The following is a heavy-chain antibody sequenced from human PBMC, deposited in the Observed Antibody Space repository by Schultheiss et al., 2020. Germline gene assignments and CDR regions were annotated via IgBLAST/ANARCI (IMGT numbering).Heavy chain of an antibody. CDR2: ISYSANT. D-gene: IGHD2-15*01. Sequence: SETLSLTCTVSGVSINDYYCSWIRQPPGKGLEWIGYISYSANTKYNPSLESRVTISADMSKNQFSLKLSSVTAADTAVYYCARAGLVGAAPGKYYGMDVWGQGTMVTVS. CDR1: GVSINDYY. CDR3: ARAGLVGAAPGKYYGMDV. J-gene: IGHJ6*02. V-gene: IGHV4-59*01.